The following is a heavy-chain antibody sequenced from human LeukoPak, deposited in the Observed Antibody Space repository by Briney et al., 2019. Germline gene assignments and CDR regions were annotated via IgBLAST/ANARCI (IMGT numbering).Heavy chain of an antibody. D-gene: IGHD3-22*01. V-gene: IGHV3-53*01. CDR1: GFTVSSTY. CDR3: ARDRPGAYYAFDY. Sequence: PGGSLRLSCAASGFTVSSTYMSWARQAPGKGREWVSIISNAGSTYYADSVKGRFTISRDNSKNTAFLQINSLRAEDTAVYYCARDRPGAYYAFDYRGQGTLVTVSS. CDR2: ISNAGST. J-gene: IGHJ4*02.